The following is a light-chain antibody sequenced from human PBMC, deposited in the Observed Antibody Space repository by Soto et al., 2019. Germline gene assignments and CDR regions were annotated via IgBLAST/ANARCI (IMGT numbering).Light chain of an antibody. V-gene: IGLV2-14*01. Sequence: QSALTQPASVSGSPGQSITISCTGTSSDVGGYNYVTWHQQHPGKAPKLMIYDVSNRPSGVSNRFSGSKSGNTASLTISGLQAEDEADYYCSSYTSSGTPVVFGGGTKLTVL. CDR2: DVS. CDR1: SSDVGGYNY. CDR3: SSYTSSGTPVV. J-gene: IGLJ2*01.